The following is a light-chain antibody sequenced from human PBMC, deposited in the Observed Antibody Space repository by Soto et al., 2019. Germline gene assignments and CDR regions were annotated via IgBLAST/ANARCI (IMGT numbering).Light chain of an antibody. J-gene: IGKJ3*01. V-gene: IGKV3-11*01. CDR1: RTVGIS. CDR3: KKRTNWLFT. Sequence: LPQSRASLSLSPGARETLSCRASRTVGISLAWYQHNPGQPHRLLIYDASKRATGIPARFGGSGSGTDCTLTISSLEPEDLAVDYCKKRTNWLFTVGTGTKVDIK. CDR2: DAS.